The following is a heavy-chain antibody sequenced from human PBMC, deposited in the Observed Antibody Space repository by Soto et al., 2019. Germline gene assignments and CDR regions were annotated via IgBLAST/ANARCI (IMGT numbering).Heavy chain of an antibody. D-gene: IGHD2-2*01. J-gene: IGHJ6*02. CDR3: ASGTCSSTSCPRWGYYYYGMDV. CDR1: GGSISSGGYS. V-gene: IGHV4-30-2*01. CDR2: IYHSGST. Sequence: PSETLSLTXAVSGGSISSGGYSWSWIRQPPGKGLEWIGYIYHSGSTYYNPSLKSRVTISVDRSKNQFSLKLSSVTAADTAVYYCASGTCSSTSCPRWGYYYYGMDVWGQGTTVTVSS.